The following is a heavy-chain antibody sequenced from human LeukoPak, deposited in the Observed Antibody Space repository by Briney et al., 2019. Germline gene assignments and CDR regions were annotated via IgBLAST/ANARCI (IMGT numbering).Heavy chain of an antibody. Sequence: ASVKVSCKASGYTFTGYYMHWVRQAPGQGLEWMGWINPNSGGTNYAQKLQGRVTMTTDTSTSTAYMELRSLRSDDTAVYYCARRMMTTVNLEFDPWGQGTLVTVSS. CDR1: GYTFTGYY. CDR2: INPNSGGT. J-gene: IGHJ5*02. CDR3: ARRMMTTVNLEFDP. D-gene: IGHD4-17*01. V-gene: IGHV1-2*02.